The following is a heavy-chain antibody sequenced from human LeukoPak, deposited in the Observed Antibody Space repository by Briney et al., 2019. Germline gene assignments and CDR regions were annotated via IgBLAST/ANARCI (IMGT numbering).Heavy chain of an antibody. CDR1: GFTCGNYD. J-gene: IGHJ3*02. V-gene: IGHV3-30*18. Sequence: PGGSLRISCAAAGFTCGNYDMDWVRQAPGKWLVWVAVISYDGINKYYGDSVKGQVAISRDNSKNTLYLQMNILRPGDTAVYYCAKSEEDAWSDAFDICGQGTMVIVSS. CDR3: AKSEEDAWSDAFDI. CDR2: ISYDGINK. D-gene: IGHD2-15*01.